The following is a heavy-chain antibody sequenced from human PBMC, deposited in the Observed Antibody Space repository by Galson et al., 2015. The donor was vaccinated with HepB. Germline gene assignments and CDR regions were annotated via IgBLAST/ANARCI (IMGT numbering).Heavy chain of an antibody. J-gene: IGHJ4*02. Sequence: SLRLSCAASGFTFDDYAMHWVRQAPGKGLEWVSGISWNSGSIGYADSVKGRFTISRDNSKNSLYLQMNSLRAEDTAVYYCALTGDKYYYDSSGYPTNFDYWGQGTLVTVSS. V-gene: IGHV3-9*01. D-gene: IGHD3-22*01. CDR3: ALTGDKYYYDSSGYPTNFDY. CDR2: ISWNSGSI. CDR1: GFTFDDYA.